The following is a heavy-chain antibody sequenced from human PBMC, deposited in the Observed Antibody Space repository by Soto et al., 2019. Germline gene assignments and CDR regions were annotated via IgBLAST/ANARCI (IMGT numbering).Heavy chain of an antibody. Sequence: ASVKVSCKASGYTFTSYAMHWVRQAPGQRLEWMGWINAGNGNTKYSQKFQVRVTISRDTSASTAYMELSSLRSEDTAVYYCARDFGGDAFDIWGQGTMVTVSS. CDR3: ARDFGGDAFDI. CDR1: GYTFTSYA. J-gene: IGHJ3*02. D-gene: IGHD2-15*01. CDR2: INAGNGNT. V-gene: IGHV1-3*01.